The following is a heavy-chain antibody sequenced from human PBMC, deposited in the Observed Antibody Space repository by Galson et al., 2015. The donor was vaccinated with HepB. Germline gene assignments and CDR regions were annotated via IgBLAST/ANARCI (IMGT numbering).Heavy chain of an antibody. V-gene: IGHV1-2*04. CDR1: GYTFTDYY. CDR3: ASSRAEQQPDSLDY. D-gene: IGHD6-13*01. CDR2: INPNSGGT. Sequence: SVKVSCKASGYTFTDYYIHWVRQAPGQGLEWMGWINPNSGGTNYAQKFQGWVTMTRDTSISTAYMELSRLSSDDTAVYYCASSRAEQQPDSLDYWGQGTLVTVSS. J-gene: IGHJ4*02.